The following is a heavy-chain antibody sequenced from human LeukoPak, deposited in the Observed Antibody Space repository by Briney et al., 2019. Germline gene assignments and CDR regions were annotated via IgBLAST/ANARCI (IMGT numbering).Heavy chain of an antibody. V-gene: IGHV4-38-2*01. Sequence: PSETLSLTCAVSGYSISSGYYWGWIRPPPGKGLEWIGSIYHSGSTYYNPSLKSRVTISGDTSKNHFSLKLSSVTAADTAVYYCARLSITISNWFDPWGQGTLVTVSS. J-gene: IGHJ5*02. D-gene: IGHD3-3*01. CDR3: ARLSITISNWFDP. CDR1: GYSISSGYY. CDR2: IYHSGST.